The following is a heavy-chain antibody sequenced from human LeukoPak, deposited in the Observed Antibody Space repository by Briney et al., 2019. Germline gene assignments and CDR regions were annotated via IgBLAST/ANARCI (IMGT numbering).Heavy chain of an antibody. CDR2: IRAYNGNT. Sequence: ASVKVSCKASGYTFTSYGISWVRQAPGQGLEWMGWIRAYNGNTNYAQKLQGRVTMTTDTSTSTAYMELRSLRSDDTAVYYCASRISSGWYNYWGQGTLVTVSS. J-gene: IGHJ4*02. CDR1: GYTFTSYG. V-gene: IGHV1-18*01. D-gene: IGHD6-19*01. CDR3: ASRISSGWYNY.